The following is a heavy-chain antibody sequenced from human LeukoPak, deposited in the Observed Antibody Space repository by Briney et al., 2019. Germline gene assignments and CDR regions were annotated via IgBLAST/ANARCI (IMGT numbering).Heavy chain of an antibody. J-gene: IGHJ3*02. Sequence: PSETLSLTCTVSGGSISSYYWSWIRQPPGKGLEWIGYIYYSGSTNYNPSLKSRVTISVDTSKNQFSLKLSSLTAADTAVYYCARRPFNWGSGDAFDIWGQGTMVTVSS. D-gene: IGHD7-27*01. CDR3: ARRPFNWGSGDAFDI. CDR2: IYYSGST. CDR1: GGSISSYY. V-gene: IGHV4-59*08.